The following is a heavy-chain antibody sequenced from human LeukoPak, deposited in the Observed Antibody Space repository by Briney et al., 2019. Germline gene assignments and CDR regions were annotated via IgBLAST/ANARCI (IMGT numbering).Heavy chain of an antibody. J-gene: IGHJ5*01. Sequence: PGGSLTLSCAASGFTFSNYAMSWVRQTPGKGLECVSVVTGSGGDTYYTGSVNGRFTISRDNSKNTLYLQMNSLRAEDTAVYYCARGTLEHCSGASCYPLDSWGQGTLLTVSS. CDR2: VTGSGGDT. CDR1: GFTFSNYA. D-gene: IGHD2-15*01. CDR3: ARGTLEHCSGASCYPLDS. V-gene: IGHV3-23*01.